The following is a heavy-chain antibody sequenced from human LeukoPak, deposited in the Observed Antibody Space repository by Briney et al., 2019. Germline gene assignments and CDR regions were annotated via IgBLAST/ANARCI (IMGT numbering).Heavy chain of an antibody. J-gene: IGHJ4*02. CDR1: GSTFSRYW. CDR3: ARAIRGSAVDTGDR. V-gene: IGHV3-7*01. CDR2: IKNDGSEE. Sequence: PGGSLRLSCAASGSTFSRYWMRWVRQAPGEGLGGVANIKNDGSEEYYVDSVKGRFTISRDNARNSLFLHMKSLTVEDTAVYYCARAIRGSAVDTGDRWGQGTLVTVSS. D-gene: IGHD3-10*01.